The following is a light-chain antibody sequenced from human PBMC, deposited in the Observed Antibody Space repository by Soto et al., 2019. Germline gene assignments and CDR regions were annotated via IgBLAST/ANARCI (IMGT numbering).Light chain of an antibody. CDR2: DAS. J-gene: IGKJ5*01. CDR1: QSVTNY. V-gene: IGKV3-11*01. Sequence: EIVMTQSPATLSVSPGERATLSCRASQSVTNYIAWYQQRPGQAPRLLIYDASNRATGVPARFSGSGSGTDFTLTISSLEPEDFAVYYCQQRSNWPPITFGQGTRLEI. CDR3: QQRSNWPPIT.